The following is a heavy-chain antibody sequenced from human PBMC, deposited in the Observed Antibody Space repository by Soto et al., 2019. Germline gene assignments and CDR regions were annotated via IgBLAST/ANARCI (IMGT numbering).Heavy chain of an antibody. CDR2: ISGSGGNT. V-gene: IGHV3-23*01. CDR3: AKRLNTVTTVFDC. Sequence: GSLRLSCAASGLTSSTYAMSWVRQAPGKGLEWVSGISGSGGNTYYADSVKGRFTISRDNSKNMLYLQMNSLRAEDTAVYYCAKRLNTVTTVFDCWGQRTLVTVSS. D-gene: IGHD4-17*01. CDR1: GLTSSTYA. J-gene: IGHJ4*02.